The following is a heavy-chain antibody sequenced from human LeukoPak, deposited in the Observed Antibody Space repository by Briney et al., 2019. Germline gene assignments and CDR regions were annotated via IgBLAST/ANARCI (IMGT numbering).Heavy chain of an antibody. V-gene: IGHV4-39*01. J-gene: IGHJ4*02. D-gene: IGHD3-22*01. CDR2: IYYSGST. CDR3: ARHRDIVVVANSFDY. Sequence: PSETLSLTCTVSGGSISSSSYYWGWIRQPPGKGLVWIGSIYYSGSTYYNPSLKSRVTISVDTSKNQFSLKLSSVTAADTAVYYCARHRDIVVVANSFDYWGQGTLVTVSS. CDR1: GGSISSSSYY.